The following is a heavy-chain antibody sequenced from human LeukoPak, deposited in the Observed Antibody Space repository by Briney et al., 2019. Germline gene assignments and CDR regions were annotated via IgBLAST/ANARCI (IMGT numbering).Heavy chain of an antibody. CDR3: ARGSPYYGSADYYYYYMDV. V-gene: IGHV4-34*01. Sequence: SETLSLTCAVYGGSFSGYYWSWIRQPPGKGLEWIGEINHSGSTNYNPSLKSRVTISVDTSKNQFSLKLSSVTAADTAVYYCARGSPYYGSADYYYYYMDVWGTGTTVTISS. D-gene: IGHD3-10*01. J-gene: IGHJ6*03. CDR1: GGSFSGYY. CDR2: INHSGST.